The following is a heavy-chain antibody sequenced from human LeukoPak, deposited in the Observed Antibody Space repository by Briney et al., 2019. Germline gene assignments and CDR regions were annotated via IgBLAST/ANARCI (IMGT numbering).Heavy chain of an antibody. CDR3: ARDLCSTTSCLDY. CDR1: GFTFSSYG. V-gene: IGHV3-33*01. CDR2: IWYDGSKK. J-gene: IGHJ4*02. D-gene: IGHD2-2*01. Sequence: QPGGSLRLSCAASGFTFSSYGMHWVRQAPGKGLEWVAVIWYDGSKKYYGDSVKGRFTISREDSENTLYLQMNSLRAEDTAVYYCARDLCSTTSCLDYWGQGTLVTVSS.